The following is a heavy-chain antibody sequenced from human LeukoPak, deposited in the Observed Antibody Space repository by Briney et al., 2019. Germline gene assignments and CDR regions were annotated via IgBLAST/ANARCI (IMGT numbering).Heavy chain of an antibody. CDR1: GFTLSSYA. CDR2: ISGSGGST. V-gene: IGHV3-23*01. CDR3: AKGPITMIVVVTSFDY. D-gene: IGHD3-22*01. J-gene: IGHJ4*02. Sequence: GGSLRLSCAASGFTLSSYAMSWVRQAPGKGLEWVSAISGSGGSTYYADSVKDRFTISRDNSKNTLYLQMNSLRAEDTAVYYCAKGPITMIVVVTSFDYWGQGTLVTVSS.